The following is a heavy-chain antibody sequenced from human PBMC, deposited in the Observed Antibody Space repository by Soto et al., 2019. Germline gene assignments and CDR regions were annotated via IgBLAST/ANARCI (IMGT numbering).Heavy chain of an antibody. D-gene: IGHD2-15*01. CDR2: IYYSGST. CDR3: ARGRSGGSNSFDY. V-gene: IGHV4-59*01. J-gene: IGHJ4*02. Sequence: QVQLQESGPGLVKPSETLSLTCTVSGGSISSYYWSWIRQPPGKGLEWIGYIYYSGSTNYNPSLKSRVTISVDTSKNPFSLKLSSVTAADTAVYYCARGRSGGSNSFDYWGQGTLVTVSS. CDR1: GGSISSYY.